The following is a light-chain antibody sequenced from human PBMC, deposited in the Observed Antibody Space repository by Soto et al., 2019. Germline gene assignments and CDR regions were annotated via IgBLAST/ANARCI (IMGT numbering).Light chain of an antibody. CDR3: QQTSRTPQFT. V-gene: IGKV1-39*01. J-gene: IGKJ3*01. Sequence: DIQMTQSPASLSAFVGDRVTITCRASQSISSHLNWYQQKPGEPPKLLIYATSSLQTGVPSRFSGSGSGTDISLTISGLQPEYFATYFGQQTSRTPQFTFGPGTRVEIK. CDR2: ATS. CDR1: QSISSH.